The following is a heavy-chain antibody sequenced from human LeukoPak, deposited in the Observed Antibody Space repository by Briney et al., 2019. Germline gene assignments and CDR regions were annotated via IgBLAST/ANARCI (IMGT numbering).Heavy chain of an antibody. CDR3: ATXSXSGXSCYSGTMFDY. CDR1: GYTLTELS. CDR2: FDPEDGET. Sequence: ASVKVSCKVSGYTLTELSMHWVRQAPGKGLEWMGGFDPEDGETIYAQKFQGRVTMTEDTSTDTAYMELSSLRSEDTAVYYCATXSXSGXSCYSGTMFDYWGQGTLVTVSS. D-gene: IGHD2-15*01. V-gene: IGHV1-24*01. J-gene: IGHJ4*02.